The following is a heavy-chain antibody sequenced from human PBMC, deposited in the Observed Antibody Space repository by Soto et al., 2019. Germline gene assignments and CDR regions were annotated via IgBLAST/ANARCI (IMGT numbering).Heavy chain of an antibody. Sequence: QLHLVQSGAVVKKPGASVTVSCSASGYPVTAYYMHWVRQAPGRGLEWMGGINPATGAAKYTQTFQGRVTMTRAPSTSTVFMELSCLTSKDTAVCYCARGGGVGVARSAAFDMWGQGTLVTVSS. D-gene: IGHD3-3*01. V-gene: IGHV1-2*02. J-gene: IGHJ3*02. CDR1: GYPVTAYY. CDR2: INPATGAA. CDR3: ARGGGVGVARSAAFDM.